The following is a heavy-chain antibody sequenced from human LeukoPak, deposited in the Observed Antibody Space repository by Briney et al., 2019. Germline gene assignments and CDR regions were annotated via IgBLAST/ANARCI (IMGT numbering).Heavy chain of an antibody. J-gene: IGHJ4*02. CDR2: IHTSGST. V-gene: IGHV4-4*07. Sequence: SETLSLTCTVSGGSISNYHWSWIRQPAGKGLEWIGQIHTSGSTNYNPPLKSRVTMSIDTPENQLSLTIRSVTAADTAVYYCARRDISSGWSFEYWDQGTLDSVSS. CDR1: GGSISNYH. D-gene: IGHD6-19*01. CDR3: ARRDISSGWSFEY.